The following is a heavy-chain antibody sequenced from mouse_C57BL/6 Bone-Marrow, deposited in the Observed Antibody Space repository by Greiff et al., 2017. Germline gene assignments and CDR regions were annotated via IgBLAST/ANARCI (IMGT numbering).Heavy chain of an antibody. CDR1: GSTFTSYW. J-gene: IGHJ2*01. CDR3: ARDCFDY. CDR2: IDPSDSYT. Sequence: VQLQQPGAELVKPGASVKLSCKASGSTFTSYWMQWVKQRPGQGLEWIGEIDPSDSYTTYNQKFKGKATLTVDTSSSTADMQLSSLTSEDSAVYYCARDCFDYWGQGTTLTVSS. V-gene: IGHV1-50*01.